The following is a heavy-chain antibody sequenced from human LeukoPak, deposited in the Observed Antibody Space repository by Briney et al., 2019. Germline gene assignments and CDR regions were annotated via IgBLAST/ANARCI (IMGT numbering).Heavy chain of an antibody. V-gene: IGHV3-74*03. CDR1: GVTSRNSW. CDR3: ARARGYFDL. CDR2: ITIDGSST. Sequence: PGGSLRLSCVASGVTSRNSWMHWVRQAPGKGLVWVSRITIDGSSTTYADSVKGRFTISRDSAKNTLYLQMNSLRAEDTAVYYCARARGYFDLWGRGTLVTVSS. J-gene: IGHJ2*01.